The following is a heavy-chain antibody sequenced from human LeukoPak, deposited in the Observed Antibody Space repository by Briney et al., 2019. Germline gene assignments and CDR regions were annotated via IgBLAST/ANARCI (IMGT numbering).Heavy chain of an antibody. D-gene: IGHD6-13*01. CDR1: GFTFSSYA. J-gene: IGHJ4*02. CDR3: AKGRDGYSSSWYKFFLDY. V-gene: IGHV3-30*04. CDR2: ISYDGSNK. Sequence: GGSLRLSCAASGFTFSSYAMHWVRQAPGKGLEWVAVISYDGSNKYYADSVKGRFTISRDNSKNTLYLQMNSLRAEDTAVYYCAKGRDGYSSSWYKFFLDYWGQGTLVTVSS.